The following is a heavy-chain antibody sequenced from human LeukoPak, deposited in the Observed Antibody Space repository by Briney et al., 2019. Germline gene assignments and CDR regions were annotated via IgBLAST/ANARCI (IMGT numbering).Heavy chain of an antibody. V-gene: IGHV3-23*01. Sequence: GGSLRLSCAASGFTFSNYGMSWVRQAPGKGLEWVSTISGSGGITYYADSVKGRFTISRDSSKNTLYLQMNSLRAEDTAVYYCARDGYSSSSGAYYYYYMDVWGKGTTVTVSS. CDR2: ISGSGGIT. D-gene: IGHD6-13*01. J-gene: IGHJ6*03. CDR3: ARDGYSSSSGAYYYYYMDV. CDR1: GFTFSNYG.